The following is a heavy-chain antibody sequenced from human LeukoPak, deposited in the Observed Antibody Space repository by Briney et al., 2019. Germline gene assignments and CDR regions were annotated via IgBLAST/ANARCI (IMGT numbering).Heavy chain of an antibody. CDR1: GSTFTGYY. Sequence: ASVKVSCKASGSTFTGYYMHWVRPAPGQGLGWMGWINPNSGGTNYAQKFQGRVTMTRDTSISTAYMELSRLRSDDTAVYYCARGVVANIGDAFDIWGQGTMVTVSS. CDR2: INPNSGGT. V-gene: IGHV1-2*02. CDR3: ARGVVANIGDAFDI. D-gene: IGHD2-15*01. J-gene: IGHJ3*02.